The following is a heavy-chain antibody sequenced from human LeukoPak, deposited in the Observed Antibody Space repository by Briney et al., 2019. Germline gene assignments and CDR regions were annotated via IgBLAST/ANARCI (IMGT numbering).Heavy chain of an antibody. CDR3: ASLSVTPDY. V-gene: IGHV3-11*04. Sequence: GGSLRLSCTASGFTLSDYYLTWIRQAPGKGLEWVSYITSRGTTIYHADSVKGRFTISRDNAKNSLYLQMNSLRAEDTAVYYCASLSVTPDYWGQGTLVTVSS. D-gene: IGHD2-21*02. CDR2: ITSRGTTI. CDR1: GFTLSDYY. J-gene: IGHJ4*02.